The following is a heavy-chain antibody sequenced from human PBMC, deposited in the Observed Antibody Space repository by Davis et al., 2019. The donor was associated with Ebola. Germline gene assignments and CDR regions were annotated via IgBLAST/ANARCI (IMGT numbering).Heavy chain of an antibody. CDR3: TAEAGISF. CDR1: GFTFSNAW. D-gene: IGHD3-3*02. V-gene: IGHV3-15*01. CDR2: IKSNVDGGTK. Sequence: GESLKISCAASGFTFSNAWMSWVRQAPGKGLEWVGRIKSNVDGGTKDYAAPVKGRFTISRDDSKNTLYLQMNSLKTEDTAVYYCTAEAGISFWGQGTLVTVSS. J-gene: IGHJ4*02.